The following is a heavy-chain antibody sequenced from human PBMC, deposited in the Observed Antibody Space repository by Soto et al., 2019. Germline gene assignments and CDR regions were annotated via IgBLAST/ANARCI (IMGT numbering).Heavy chain of an antibody. V-gene: IGHV3-23*01. CDR1: GFTFSSNA. CDR2: ISGSGGTT. J-gene: IGHJ4*02. D-gene: IGHD3-10*01. CDR3: AKQRAGFGSGSDTYYFDY. Sequence: GESLQISCLGSGFTFSSNAMSWVRQAPGKGLEGVSAISGSGGTTYYADSVKGRFAVSRDNSNNTLYLQMNSLRAEDTAVYYCAKQRAGFGSGSDTYYFDYWGQGTLGTVS.